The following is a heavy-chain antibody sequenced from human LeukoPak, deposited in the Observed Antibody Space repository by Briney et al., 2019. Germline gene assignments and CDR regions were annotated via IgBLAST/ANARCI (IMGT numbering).Heavy chain of an antibody. V-gene: IGHV3-74*01. CDR3: ARDVYGLGDY. CDR2: INSDGSGP. J-gene: IGHJ4*02. Sequence: GGSLRLSCVASGFTFSNYWMHWVRQAPEKGLMWVSKINSDGSGPDYADSVKGRFTISRDNAKNTLYLQMNSLRAEDTAVYYCARDVYGLGDYWGQGTLVTVST. D-gene: IGHD1-14*01. CDR1: GFTFSNYW.